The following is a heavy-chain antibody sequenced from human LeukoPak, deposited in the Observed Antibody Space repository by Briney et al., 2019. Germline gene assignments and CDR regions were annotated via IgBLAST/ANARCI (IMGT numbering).Heavy chain of an antibody. J-gene: IGHJ4*02. CDR3: ARDHSYDFWSSPPGDY. Sequence: ASVKVSCKASGYTFTSYYMHWVRQAPGQGLEWMGIINPSGGSTSYAQKFQGRVTMTRDTSTSTVYMELSSLRSEDTAVYYCARDHSYDFWSSPPGDYWGQGTLVTVSS. CDR2: INPSGGST. V-gene: IGHV1-46*01. CDR1: GYTFTSYY. D-gene: IGHD3-3*01.